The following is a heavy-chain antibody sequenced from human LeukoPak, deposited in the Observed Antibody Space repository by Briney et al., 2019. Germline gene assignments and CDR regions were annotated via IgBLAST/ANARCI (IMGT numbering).Heavy chain of an antibody. CDR3: AKGVVAATNAAYYGMDV. CDR1: GFTFSNYG. V-gene: IGHV3-30*18. CDR2: ISYDESDK. D-gene: IGHD2-15*01. J-gene: IGHJ6*02. Sequence: GGSLRLSCAASGFTFSNYGMHWVRQAPGKGLEWGAVISYDESDKYYADSVKGRFTISRDNSKNTFYLQMNSLSPEDAAVYYCAKGVVAATNAAYYGMDVWGQGTTVTVSS.